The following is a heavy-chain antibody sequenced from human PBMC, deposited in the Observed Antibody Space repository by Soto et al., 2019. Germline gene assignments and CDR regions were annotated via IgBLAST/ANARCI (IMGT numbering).Heavy chain of an antibody. CDR3: AGGVYELDP. J-gene: IGHJ5*02. D-gene: IGHD3-16*01. CDR2: MKEDGSEK. V-gene: IGHV3-7*04. CDR1: GFSFSNYW. Sequence: EVQLVESGGGLVQPGGSLRLSCVASGFSFSNYWMGWVRQAPGKGLEWVANMKEDGSEKYYLDSVKGRFTISRDNAKNSLFLQMNSLRGEDTAVYYCAGGVYELDPWGQATLVTVSS.